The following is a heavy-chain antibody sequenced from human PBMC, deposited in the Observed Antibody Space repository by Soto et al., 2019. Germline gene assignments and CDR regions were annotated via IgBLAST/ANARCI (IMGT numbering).Heavy chain of an antibody. CDR2: IYYSGST. Sequence: SETLSLTCTVSGGSISSYYWSWIRQPPGKGLEWIGYIYYSGSTNYNPSLKSRVTISVDTSKNQFSLKLSSVTAADTAVYYRTTSSSWYGANYYYYMDVWGKGTTVTVSS. J-gene: IGHJ6*03. V-gene: IGHV4-59*01. CDR1: GGSISSYY. CDR3: TTSSSWYGANYYYYMDV. D-gene: IGHD6-13*01.